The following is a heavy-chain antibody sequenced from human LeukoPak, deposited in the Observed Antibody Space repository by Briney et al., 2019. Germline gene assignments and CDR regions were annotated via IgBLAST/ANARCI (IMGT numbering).Heavy chain of an antibody. V-gene: IGHV1-18*01. CDR3: ARVAFCSGGSCYDY. J-gene: IGHJ4*02. Sequence: ASVKVSCKASGYTFTSYDINWVRQATGQGLEWMGWISAYNGNTNYAQKLQGRVTMTTDTSTSTAYMELRSLRSDDTAVYYCARVAFCSGGSCYDYWGQGTLVTVSS. CDR1: GYTFTSYD. CDR2: ISAYNGNT. D-gene: IGHD2-15*01.